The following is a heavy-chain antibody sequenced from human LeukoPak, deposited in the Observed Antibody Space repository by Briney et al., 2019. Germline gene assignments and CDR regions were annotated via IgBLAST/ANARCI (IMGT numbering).Heavy chain of an antibody. V-gene: IGHV3-7*01. CDR2: IKPDGSEK. CDR3: ASRNSLFI. J-gene: IGHJ4*02. D-gene: IGHD4-23*01. CDR1: GFTFSSYW. Sequence: PGGSLRLSCAVSGFTFSSYWMSWVRQAPGRRPEWVANIKPDGSEKYYVDSVKGRFTISRDNAKNSLYLQMNSLRAEDTAVYYCASRNSLFIWGQGTLVTVSS.